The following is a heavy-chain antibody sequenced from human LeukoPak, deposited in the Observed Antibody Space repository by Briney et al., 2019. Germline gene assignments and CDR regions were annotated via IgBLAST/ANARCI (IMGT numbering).Heavy chain of an antibody. Sequence: PGGSLRLSCAASGFTFSSYGMHWVRQAPGKGLEWVAFIRYDGSNKYYADSVKGRFTISRDNSKNTLYLQMNSLRAEDTAVYYCARAVGFHDPFDIWGQGTVVAVSS. CDR3: ARAVGFHDPFDI. V-gene: IGHV3-30*02. D-gene: IGHD3-3*01. CDR2: IRYDGSNK. J-gene: IGHJ3*02. CDR1: GFTFSSYG.